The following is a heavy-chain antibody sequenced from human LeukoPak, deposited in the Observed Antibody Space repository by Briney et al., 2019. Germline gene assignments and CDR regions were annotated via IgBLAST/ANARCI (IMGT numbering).Heavy chain of an antibody. Sequence: GGSLRLSCAASGFTFDDYAMHWVRQAPGKGLEWVSGISWNSGSIGYVYSVKGRFTISRDNAKNSLYLQMNSLRAEDTALYYCAKDMTPHYCSSTSCYTEDYYYGMDVWGQGTTVTVSS. J-gene: IGHJ6*02. V-gene: IGHV3-9*01. CDR2: ISWNSGSI. CDR1: GFTFDDYA. CDR3: AKDMTPHYCSSTSCYTEDYYYGMDV. D-gene: IGHD2-2*02.